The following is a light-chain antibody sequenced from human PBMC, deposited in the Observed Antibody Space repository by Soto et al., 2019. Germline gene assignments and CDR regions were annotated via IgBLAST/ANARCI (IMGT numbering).Light chain of an antibody. J-gene: IGKJ4*01. CDR2: DAS. Sequence: EIVLTQSPGTLSLSPGERATLSCRASESVSTYLAWYQQKPGQAPRLLMYDASNRVAGIPGRFSGSGSGTDFTLTISSLEPEDFAVYYCQQRSNWPLTFGGGTKVDIK. V-gene: IGKV3-11*01. CDR3: QQRSNWPLT. CDR1: ESVSTY.